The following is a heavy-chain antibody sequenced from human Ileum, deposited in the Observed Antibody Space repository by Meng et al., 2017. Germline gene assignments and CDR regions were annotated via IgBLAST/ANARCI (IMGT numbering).Heavy chain of an antibody. CDR1: GGSFSGYY. CDR2: IDHSGGT. CDR3: ARRVGATPYAYNWLDP. D-gene: IGHD1-26*01. Sequence: QGQLQQWGAGRLKPSETLSLTCGVYGGSFSGYYWSWIRQPPGKGLEWIGEIDHSGGTNYNPSLKNRVTISVDTSNNRFSLKLSSVKAADTALYFCARRVGATPYAYNWLDPWGQGTLVTVSS. V-gene: IGHV4-34*01. J-gene: IGHJ5*02.